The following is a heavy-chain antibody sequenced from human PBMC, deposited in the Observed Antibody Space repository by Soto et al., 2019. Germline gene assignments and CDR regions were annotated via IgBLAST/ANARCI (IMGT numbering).Heavy chain of an antibody. CDR3: ATTLRHFDWLLPDYYYYGMDV. Sequence: ASVKVSCKASGGTFSSYAISWVRQAPGQGLEWMGGIIPIFGTANYAQKFQGRVTITADESTSTAYMELSSLRSEDTAVYYCATTLRHFDWLLPDYYYYGMDVWGQGTTVTVSS. CDR2: IIPIFGTA. CDR1: GGTFSSYA. J-gene: IGHJ6*02. V-gene: IGHV1-69*13. D-gene: IGHD3-9*01.